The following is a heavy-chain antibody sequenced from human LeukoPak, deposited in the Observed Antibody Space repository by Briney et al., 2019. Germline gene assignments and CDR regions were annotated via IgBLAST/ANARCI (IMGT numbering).Heavy chain of an antibody. D-gene: IGHD3-22*01. CDR3: ATVITGAFDI. CDR1: GGSISSSSYY. Sequence: SETLSLTCTVSGGSISSSSYYWGWIRQPPGKGLEWIGSTYYSGSTYYNPSLKSRVTISVDTSKNQFSLKLSSVTAADTAVYYCATVITGAFDIWGQGTMVTVSS. J-gene: IGHJ3*02. V-gene: IGHV4-39*01. CDR2: TYYSGST.